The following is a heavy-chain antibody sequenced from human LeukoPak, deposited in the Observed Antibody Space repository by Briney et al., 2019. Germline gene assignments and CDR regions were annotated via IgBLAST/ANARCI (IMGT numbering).Heavy chain of an antibody. V-gene: IGHV3-11*04. D-gene: IGHD2-15*01. CDR3: VRDNPRCCGVVPANIDDY. CDR2: INGGSSPI. Sequence: GGSLRLSCAASGFTFSDYYMSWIRQAPGKGLEWVSYINGGSSPIYYADSVRGRFTISRDNAKNSLYLQMNSLRAEDTAVYYCVRDNPRCCGVVPANIDDYWGQGTLVTVSS. CDR1: GFTFSDYY. J-gene: IGHJ4*02.